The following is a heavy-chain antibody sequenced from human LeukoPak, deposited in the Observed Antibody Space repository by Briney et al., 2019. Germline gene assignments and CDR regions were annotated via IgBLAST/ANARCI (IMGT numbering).Heavy chain of an antibody. D-gene: IGHD2-2*01. CDR1: GGSFSGYY. Sequence: PSETLSLTCAVYGGSFSGYYWSWIRQPPGKGLEWIGEINHSGSTNYNPSLKSLGTISVDTSKNQFSLKLSSVTAADTAVYYCARAPPNYQLLPEDAFDIWGQGTMVTVSS. CDR3: ARAPPNYQLLPEDAFDI. CDR2: INHSGST. V-gene: IGHV4-34*01. J-gene: IGHJ3*02.